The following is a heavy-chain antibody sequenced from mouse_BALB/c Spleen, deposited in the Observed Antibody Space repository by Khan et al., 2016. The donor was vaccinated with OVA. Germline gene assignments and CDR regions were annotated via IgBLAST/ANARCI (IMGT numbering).Heavy chain of an antibody. D-gene: IGHD2-4*01. CDR1: GFSLTTYG. J-gene: IGHJ3*01. CDR2: IWRGGST. V-gene: IGHV2-2*02. CDR3: ARNYDYDEGLAY. Sequence: QVQLKQSGPGLVQPSQSLSITCTVSGFSLTTYGVHWVRQSPGKGLEWLGVIWRGGSTDYNAAFISRLSIRKDSSKSQVFFKMNSLQVNDTAIYYCARNYDYDEGLAYWGQGTLVTVSA.